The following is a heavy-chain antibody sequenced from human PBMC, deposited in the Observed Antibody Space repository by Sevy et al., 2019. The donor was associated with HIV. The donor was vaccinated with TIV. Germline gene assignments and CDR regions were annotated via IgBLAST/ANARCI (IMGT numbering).Heavy chain of an antibody. Sequence: ASVKVSCKASGYTFTSYGINWVRQAPGQGLEWMGWISAYNGNTNYAQKLQGRVTMTTDTSTSTAYMELRSLRSDDTAVYYCARSLYYDFWSSYWLQHWGQGTLVTVSS. J-gene: IGHJ1*01. CDR2: ISAYNGNT. D-gene: IGHD3-3*01. CDR3: ARSLYYDFWSSYWLQH. CDR1: GYTFTSYG. V-gene: IGHV1-18*01.